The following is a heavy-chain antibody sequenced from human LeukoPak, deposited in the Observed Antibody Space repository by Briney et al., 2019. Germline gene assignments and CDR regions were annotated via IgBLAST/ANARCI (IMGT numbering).Heavy chain of an antibody. Sequence: GASVKVSCKSSGFTFTSYGINWVRQAPTEVLEWMGGIIPIFDTANYTQKFQGRVTITADESTSTAYMELSSLRSEDTAVYYCARDREDYGDYWWFDPWGQGTLVTVSS. CDR3: ARDREDYGDYWWFDP. CDR1: GFTFTSYG. D-gene: IGHD4-17*01. V-gene: IGHV1-69*13. J-gene: IGHJ5*02. CDR2: IIPIFDTA.